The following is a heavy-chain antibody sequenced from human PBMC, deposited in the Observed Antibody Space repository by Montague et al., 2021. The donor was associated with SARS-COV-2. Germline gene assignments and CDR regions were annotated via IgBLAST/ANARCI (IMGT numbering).Heavy chain of an antibody. CDR1: GFTFSSYA. J-gene: IGHJ4*02. D-gene: IGHD3-3*02. V-gene: IGHV3-30-3*01. CDR2: ISYDGSNK. Sequence: SLRLSCAASGFTFSSYAMHWVRQAPGKGLEWVAVISYDGSNKYYADSVKGRFTISRDNSKNTLYLQMNSLRAEDTSVYYCARELASDFDYWGQGTLVTVSS. CDR3: ARELASDFDY.